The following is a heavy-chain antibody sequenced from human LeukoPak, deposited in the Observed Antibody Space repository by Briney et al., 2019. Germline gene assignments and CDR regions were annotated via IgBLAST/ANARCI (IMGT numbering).Heavy chain of an antibody. CDR1: GFTFSSYS. CDR2: ISSSSTTI. J-gene: IGHJ3*02. V-gene: IGHV3-48*01. CDR3: ARAVGATRDAFDI. D-gene: IGHD1-26*01. Sequence: GGSLRLSCAASGFTFSSYSMNWVRQAPGKGLEWVSYISSSSTTIYYADSVKGRFTISRDNAKNSLYLRMNSLRAEDTAVYYCARAVGATRDAFDIWGQGTMVTVSS.